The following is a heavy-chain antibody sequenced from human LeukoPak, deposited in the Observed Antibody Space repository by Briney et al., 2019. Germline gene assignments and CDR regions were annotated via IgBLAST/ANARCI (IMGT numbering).Heavy chain of an antibody. J-gene: IGHJ1*01. CDR3: TTSPQVKWEQRPEYFQH. CDR1: GFTFSNAW. Sequence: GGSLRLSCAASGFTFSNAWMSWVRQAPGKGLEWVGRIKSKTDGGTTDYAAPVKGRFTISRDDSKNTLYLQMNSLKTEDTAVYYCTTSPQVKWEQRPEYFQHWGQGTLVTVSS. V-gene: IGHV3-15*01. D-gene: IGHD1-26*01. CDR2: IKSKTDGGTT.